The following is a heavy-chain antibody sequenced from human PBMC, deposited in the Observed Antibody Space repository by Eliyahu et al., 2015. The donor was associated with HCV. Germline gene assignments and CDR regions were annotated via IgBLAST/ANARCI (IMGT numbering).Heavy chain of an antibody. CDR1: GISFSRYG. J-gene: IGHJ2*01. CDR3: ARDPGSGSSHWYFDF. V-gene: IGHV3-33*01. CDR2: IWYDGSNK. D-gene: IGHD3-10*01. Sequence: QEQLVESGGGVVQPGTSLRXSXAASGISFSRYGMHWVRQAPGKGXEWVSVIWYDGSNKYYADSVKGRFTISRDNSKNTLYLQMNSLRAEDTAVYYCARDPGSGSSHWYFDFWGRGTLVTVSS.